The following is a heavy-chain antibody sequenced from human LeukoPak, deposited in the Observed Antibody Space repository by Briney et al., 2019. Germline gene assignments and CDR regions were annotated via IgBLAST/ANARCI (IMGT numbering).Heavy chain of an antibody. CDR1: GYSFTSYW. CDR3: ARGPLAAAGTGDCDY. CDR2: IYPGDSDT. Sequence: GESLKISCKGSGYSFTSYWIGWVRQMPGKGLEWMGIIYPGDSDTRYSPSFQGQVTISADKSISTAYLQWSSLKASDIAMYYCARGPLAAAGTGDCDYWGQGTLVTVSS. V-gene: IGHV5-51*01. J-gene: IGHJ4*02. D-gene: IGHD6-13*01.